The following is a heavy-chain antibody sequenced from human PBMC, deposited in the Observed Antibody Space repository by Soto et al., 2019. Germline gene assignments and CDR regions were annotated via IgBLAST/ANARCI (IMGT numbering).Heavy chain of an antibody. CDR3: ARGLRNYYGVDV. Sequence: DVQLVESGGGLVQPGGSLRLSCVASGFTFSTYWMHWVRQAPGKGLEWVSRINPDGSTTSYADSVKGRFTIPRDNAKNTVYLQMNSLRAEDTGVYYCARGLRNYYGVDVWGQGTTVTVSS. CDR2: INPDGSTT. CDR1: GFTFSTYW. D-gene: IGHD5-12*01. J-gene: IGHJ6*02. V-gene: IGHV3-74*01.